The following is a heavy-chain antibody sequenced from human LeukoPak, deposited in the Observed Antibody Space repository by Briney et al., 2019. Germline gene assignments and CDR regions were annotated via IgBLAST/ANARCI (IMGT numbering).Heavy chain of an antibody. J-gene: IGHJ4*02. Sequence: GGSLRLSCAASGFTFSSYAMHWVRQAPGKGLEWVAVISYDGSNKYYADSVKDRFTISRDNSKNTLYLQMNSLRAEDTAVYYCARGPQDIVATPLDYWGQGTLVTVSS. CDR1: GFTFSSYA. V-gene: IGHV3-30-3*01. CDR2: ISYDGSNK. D-gene: IGHD5-12*01. CDR3: ARGPQDIVATPLDY.